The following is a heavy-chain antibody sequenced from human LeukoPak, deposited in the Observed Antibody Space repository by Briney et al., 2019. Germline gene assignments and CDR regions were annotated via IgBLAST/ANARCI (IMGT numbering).Heavy chain of an antibody. CDR2: VYYTGST. D-gene: IGHD2-21*02. J-gene: IGHJ3*02. CDR3: ALRVVVTGRILYAFDI. Sequence: PSETLSLTCTVWGRYISTQYWNWLRQPPGKGLEWIGCVYYTGSTNYNPSLKSRVTISVDTSKNQSSLKLSSVTAADTAVYYCALRVVVTGRILYAFDIWGQGTMVTVSS. CDR1: GRYISTQY. V-gene: IGHV4-59*08.